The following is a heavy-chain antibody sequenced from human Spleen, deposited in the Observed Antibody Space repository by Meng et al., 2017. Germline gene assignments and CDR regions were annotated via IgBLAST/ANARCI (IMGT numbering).Heavy chain of an antibody. Sequence: QGQLGQSGGEVEKPWSSLKGCCKASGGTFSSYAISWVRQAPGQGLEWMGGIIPIFGTANYAQKFQDRVTITADESTSTAYMELSSLRSEDTAVYYCARDLEGSWFPWGQGTLVTVSS. V-gene: IGHV1-69*01. CDR2: IIPIFGTA. CDR3: ARDLEGSWFP. CDR1: GGTFSSYA. D-gene: IGHD6-13*01. J-gene: IGHJ5*02.